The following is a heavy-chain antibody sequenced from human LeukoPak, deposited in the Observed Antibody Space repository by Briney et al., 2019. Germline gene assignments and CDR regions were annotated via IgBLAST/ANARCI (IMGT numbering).Heavy chain of an antibody. CDR1: GFTFRSYG. Sequence: GGSLRLSCAASGFTFRSYGMHWVCQAPGKGLEWVAFIRYDGTNKYYADSVKGRFTISRDNSKNTLYLQMNSLRAEDTAVCYCARDSQAVGTDFDYWGQGTLVTVSS. J-gene: IGHJ4*02. CDR2: IRYDGTNK. CDR3: ARDSQAVGTDFDY. D-gene: IGHD6-13*01. V-gene: IGHV3-30*02.